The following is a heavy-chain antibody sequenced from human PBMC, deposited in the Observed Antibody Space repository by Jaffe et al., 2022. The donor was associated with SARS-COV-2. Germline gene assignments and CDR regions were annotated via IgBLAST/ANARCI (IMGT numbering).Heavy chain of an antibody. CDR1: GFPFSNYA. D-gene: IGHD3-10*01. J-gene: IGHJ4*02. CDR2: TSNGGRNE. CDR3: ARDRDYGSGSYFSEY. Sequence: QVQLVESGGGVVQPGGSLRLSCAASGFPFSNYAIYWVRQAPGKGLEWVAFTSNGGRNENYADSVRGRFTISRDTSKSTVYLQMSSLRAEDTAVYYCARDRDYGSGSYFSEYWGQGTLVTVSS. V-gene: IGHV3-30*04.